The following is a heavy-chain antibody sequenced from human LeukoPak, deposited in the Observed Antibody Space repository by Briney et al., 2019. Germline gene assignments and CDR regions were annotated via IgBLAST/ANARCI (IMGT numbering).Heavy chain of an antibody. J-gene: IGHJ4*02. CDR1: GGSISSYY. V-gene: IGHV4-59*01. CDR2: IYYSGST. CDR3: AGTMVRGVIFGGYFGS. Sequence: PSETLSLTCTVSGGSISSYYWSWIRQPPGKGLEWIGYIYYSGSTNYNPSLKSRVTISVDTSKNQFSLKLSSVTAADTAVYYCAGTMVRGVIFGGYFGSWGQGTLVTVSS. D-gene: IGHD3-10*01.